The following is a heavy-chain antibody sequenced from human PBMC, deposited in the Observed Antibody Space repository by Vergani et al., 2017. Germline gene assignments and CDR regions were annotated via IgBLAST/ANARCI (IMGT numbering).Heavy chain of an antibody. CDR1: GFTFDDYA. J-gene: IGHJ3*02. D-gene: IGHD3-10*01. V-gene: IGHV3-9*03. CDR3: VKSYHYGSVSLEEDAFHI. Sequence: EVQLVESGGGLVQPGRSLRLSCVCSGFTFDDYALHLVRQPPGKGLEWVSGITWNSGSKGYADSVKGRFTISRDNGKNSLFLQMNKVTSDDMAVYYCVKSYHYGSVSLEEDAFHIWGQGTMVTVSS. CDR2: ITWNSGSK.